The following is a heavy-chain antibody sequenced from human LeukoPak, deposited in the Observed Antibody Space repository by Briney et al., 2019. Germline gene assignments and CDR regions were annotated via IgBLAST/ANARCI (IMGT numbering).Heavy chain of an antibody. CDR3: ARSGIAAVGRHYYYYYMDV. D-gene: IGHD6-13*01. Sequence: PGGSLRLSCEASGFTFSNSWMTWVRQTPGKGLEWVANIKTDGSEKYYVDSVKGRFTISRDNAKNSLYLQMNSLRAEDTAVYYCARSGIAAVGRHYYYYYMDVWGKGTTVTVSS. J-gene: IGHJ6*03. V-gene: IGHV3-7*01. CDR2: IKTDGSEK. CDR1: GFTFSNSW.